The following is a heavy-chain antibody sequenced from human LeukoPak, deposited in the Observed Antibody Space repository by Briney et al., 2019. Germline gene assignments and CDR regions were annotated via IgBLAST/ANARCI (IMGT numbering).Heavy chain of an antibody. Sequence: GGSLRLSCAASGFTFYDYAMHWVRQVPGKGLEWVSGISGSGGSTYYADSVKGRFTISRDNSKNTLSLHMSSLRAEDTAVYYCASRNFYESGHYGIAYWGQGTLVTVSS. CDR3: ASRNFYESGHYGIAY. V-gene: IGHV3-23*01. D-gene: IGHD3-22*01. CDR2: ISGSGGST. J-gene: IGHJ4*02. CDR1: GFTFYDYA.